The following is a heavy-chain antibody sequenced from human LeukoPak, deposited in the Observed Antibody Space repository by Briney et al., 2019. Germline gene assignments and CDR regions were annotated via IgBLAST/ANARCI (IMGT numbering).Heavy chain of an antibody. Sequence: GGSLRLSCAASGFTFRSYWMSWVRQAPGKGLEWVANINQGGSVKYYVDSVKGRFTISRDDAKNSLYVQMNSLRAEDTAVYYCATWGRSDYWGQGTLVTVSS. V-gene: IGHV3-7*01. CDR2: INQGGSVK. J-gene: IGHJ4*02. CDR3: ATWGRSDY. D-gene: IGHD3-16*01. CDR1: GFTFRSYW.